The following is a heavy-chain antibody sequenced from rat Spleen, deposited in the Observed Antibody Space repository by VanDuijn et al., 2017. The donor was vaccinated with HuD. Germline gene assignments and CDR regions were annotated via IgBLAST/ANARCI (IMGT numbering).Heavy chain of an antibody. CDR1: GFTFSNSG. D-gene: IGHD1-10*01. J-gene: IGHJ2*01. Sequence: EVQLVESGGGLVQPGGSLKLSCAASGFTFSNSGMHWIRQAPTKGLEWVASTSPGGGSTYYRDSVKGRFTISRDNAKSTLYLQMDSLRSEDTATYYCTKDKGEYNNLFDYWGQGVMVTVTS. V-gene: IGHV5-19*01. CDR3: TKDKGEYNNLFDY. CDR2: TSPGGGST.